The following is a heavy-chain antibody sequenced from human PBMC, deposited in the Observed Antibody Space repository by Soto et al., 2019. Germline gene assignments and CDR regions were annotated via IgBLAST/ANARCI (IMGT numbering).Heavy chain of an antibody. CDR2: IIPIFGTA. J-gene: IGHJ4*02. CDR3: ARDGGRHSGGIDY. Sequence: QVHLVQSGAEVKKPGSSVKVSCKASGGTFSSYSINWVRQAPGQGLEWMGEIIPIFGTANYAQKFQGRVTITADESTSTAYMELSSLRSEATAVYYCARDGGRHSGGIDYWGQGTLVTVSS. V-gene: IGHV1-69*01. D-gene: IGHD1-26*01. CDR1: GGTFSSYS.